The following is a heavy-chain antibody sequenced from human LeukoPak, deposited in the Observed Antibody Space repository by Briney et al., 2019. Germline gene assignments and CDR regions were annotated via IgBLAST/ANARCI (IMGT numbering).Heavy chain of an antibody. Sequence: GGSLRLSCAASGFTFSSYWMSWVRQAPGKGLGWVANIKQDGSEKYYVDSVKGRFTISRDNAKNSLYLQMNSLRAEDTAVYYCARVVGAARPYYFDYWGQGTLVTVSS. D-gene: IGHD6-6*01. CDR1: GFTFSSYW. J-gene: IGHJ4*02. CDR3: ARVVGAARPYYFDY. CDR2: IKQDGSEK. V-gene: IGHV3-7*01.